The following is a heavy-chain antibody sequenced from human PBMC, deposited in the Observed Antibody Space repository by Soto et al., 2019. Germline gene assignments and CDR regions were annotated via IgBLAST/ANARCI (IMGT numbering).Heavy chain of an antibody. Sequence: ASVKVSCKASGYTLTSYGISWVRQAPGQGLEWMGWISAYNGNTNYAQKLQGRVTMTTDTSTSTAYMELRSLRSDDTAVYYCARSRIAVAIDAFDIWGQGTMVTVSS. D-gene: IGHD6-19*01. CDR2: ISAYNGNT. CDR3: ARSRIAVAIDAFDI. V-gene: IGHV1-18*01. J-gene: IGHJ3*02. CDR1: GYTLTSYG.